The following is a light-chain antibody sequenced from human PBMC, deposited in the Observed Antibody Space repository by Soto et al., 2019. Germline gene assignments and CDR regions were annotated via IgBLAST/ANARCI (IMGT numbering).Light chain of an antibody. V-gene: IGKV3-20*01. J-gene: IGKJ1*01. CDR2: GAS. Sequence: EIVLPPSPGTLSFSPVERATLSCRASQSISSSFLAWYQQRPGQSPRLIIYGASSRATGIPGRFSGSGSGTDFTLTISRLDLEDSAFYYCQQYVTSSWTFGKGTKGDIK. CDR1: QSISSSF. CDR3: QQYVTSSWT.